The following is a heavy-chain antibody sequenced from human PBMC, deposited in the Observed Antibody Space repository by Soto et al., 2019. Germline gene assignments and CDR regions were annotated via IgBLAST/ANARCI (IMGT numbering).Heavy chain of an antibody. V-gene: IGHV3-64*01. CDR2: ISSNGGST. J-gene: IGHJ3*02. CDR3: ARDGGALLGYCGGGSCGGAFVI. D-gene: IGHD2-15*01. CDR1: GFTFSSYA. Sequence: GGSLRLSCAASGFTFSSYAMHWVRQAPGKGLEYVSAISSNGGSTYYANSVKGRFTISRDNSKNTLYLQMGSLRAEDMAVYYCARDGGALLGYCGGGSCGGAFVIWGEGIMVTVSS.